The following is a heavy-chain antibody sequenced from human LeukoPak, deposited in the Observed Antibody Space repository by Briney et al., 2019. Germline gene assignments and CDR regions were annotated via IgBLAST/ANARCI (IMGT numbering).Heavy chain of an antibody. J-gene: IGHJ2*01. CDR3: ARDVGIAAYWYFDL. CDR1: GYTFTGYY. V-gene: IGHV1-2*02. CDR2: INPNSGGT. Sequence: ASVKVSCKASGYTFTGYYMHWVRQAPGQGLEWMGWINPNSGGTNYAQKFQGRVTMTRDMSTSTVYMELSSLRSEDTAVYYCARDVGIAAYWYFDLWGRGTLVTVSS. D-gene: IGHD6-13*01.